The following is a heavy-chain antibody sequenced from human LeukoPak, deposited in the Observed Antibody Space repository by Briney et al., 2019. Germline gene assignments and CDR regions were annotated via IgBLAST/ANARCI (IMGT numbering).Heavy chain of an antibody. V-gene: IGHV5-51*01. Sequence: GESLKISCKGYGYRFSIYWIGWVRQMPGKGLEWMGIIYPGDSDTRYSSSFQGQVTISADKSIDTAYLQWSSLKASDTAMYYCAREFIAVAGGDAFDIWGQGTMVTVSS. CDR3: AREFIAVAGGDAFDI. CDR1: GYRFSIYW. CDR2: IYPGDSDT. D-gene: IGHD6-19*01. J-gene: IGHJ3*02.